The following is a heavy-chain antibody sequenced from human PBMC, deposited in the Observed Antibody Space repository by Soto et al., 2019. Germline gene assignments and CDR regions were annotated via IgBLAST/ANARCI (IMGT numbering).Heavy chain of an antibody. D-gene: IGHD3-22*01. V-gene: IGHV3-7*04. J-gene: IGHJ4*02. CDR1: GFTFSAFW. CDR3: ARDRYYDRY. Sequence: VQVVESGGGLVQRGGSRRLSCEISGFTFSAFWMSWFRQAPGKGLEWVANINPDGSEIHYVESVKGRFTISRDNARNSLYLQMSSLRAEDTAVYYCARDRYYDRYWGQGTLVTVSS. CDR2: INPDGSEI.